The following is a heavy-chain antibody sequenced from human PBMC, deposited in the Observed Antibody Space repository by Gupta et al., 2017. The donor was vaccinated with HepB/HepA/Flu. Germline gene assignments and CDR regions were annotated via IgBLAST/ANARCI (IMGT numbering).Heavy chain of an antibody. CDR1: GGTFSSYA. V-gene: IGHV1-69*01. D-gene: IGHD3-10*01. CDR2: IIPIFGTA. Sequence: QVQLVQSGAEVKKPGSSVKVSCKASGGTFSSYAISWVRQAPGQGLEWMGGIIPIFGTANYAQKFQGRVTITADESTSTAYMELSSLRSEDTAVYYCARDLYGSGSYYNYYYYMDVWGKGTTVTVSS. J-gene: IGHJ6*03. CDR3: ARDLYGSGSYYNYYYYMDV.